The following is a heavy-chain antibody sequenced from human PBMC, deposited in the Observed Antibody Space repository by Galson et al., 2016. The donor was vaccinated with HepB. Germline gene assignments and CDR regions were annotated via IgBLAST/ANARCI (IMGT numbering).Heavy chain of an antibody. CDR2: ISGSGSGK. D-gene: IGHD6-25*01. CDR3: AKENKTAARRGGGMDV. V-gene: IGHV3-23*01. J-gene: IGHJ6*03. CDR1: GFTFYNYA. Sequence: SLRLSCAASGFTFYNYAMNWVRQAPGKGLEWVSSISGSGSGKYFADSVKGRFTISRDNSKNILYLQINSLRADETAVYYCAKENKTAARRGGGMDVWGKGTTVTGSS.